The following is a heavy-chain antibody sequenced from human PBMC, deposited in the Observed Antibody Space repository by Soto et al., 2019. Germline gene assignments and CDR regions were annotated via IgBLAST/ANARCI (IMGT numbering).Heavy chain of an antibody. CDR3: ATDRSPAYYYGMDV. Sequence: QVQLVESGGGVVQPGRSLRLSCAASGFTFSSYAMHWVRQAPGKGLEWVAVISYDGSNKYYADSVKGRFTISRDNSKNTLYLQMNSLRAEDTAVYNCATDRSPAYYYGMDVWGQGTTVTFSS. CDR2: ISYDGSNK. V-gene: IGHV3-30-3*01. CDR1: GFTFSSYA. J-gene: IGHJ6*02.